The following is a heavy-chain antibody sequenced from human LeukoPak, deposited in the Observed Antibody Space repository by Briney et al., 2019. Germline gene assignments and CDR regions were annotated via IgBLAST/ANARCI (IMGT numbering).Heavy chain of an antibody. Sequence: GGSLRLSCAASGFTFSSYAMSWVRQAPGKGLEWVSAISGSGGSTYYADSVKGRFTISRDNAKNSLYLQMNSLRAEDTALYYCAKTQTLRYFDWLSEIGAFDIWGQGTMVTVSS. CDR2: ISGSGGST. V-gene: IGHV3-23*01. J-gene: IGHJ3*02. CDR3: AKTQTLRYFDWLSEIGAFDI. CDR1: GFTFSSYA. D-gene: IGHD3-9*01.